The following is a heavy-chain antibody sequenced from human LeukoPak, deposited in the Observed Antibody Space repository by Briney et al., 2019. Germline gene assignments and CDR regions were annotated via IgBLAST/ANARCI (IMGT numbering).Heavy chain of an antibody. CDR1: GFTFSSYG. V-gene: IGHV3-30*03. CDR2: ISYDGSNK. Sequence: SGGSLRLSCAASGFTFSSYGMHWVRQAPGKGLEWVAVISYDGSNKYYGDSVKGRFTISRDNSKNTLYLQMNSLRAEDTAVYFCARGRVSSSTWYSTYYYYFYMDVWGKGTTVTVSS. D-gene: IGHD6-13*01. J-gene: IGHJ6*03. CDR3: ARGRVSSSTWYSTYYYYFYMDV.